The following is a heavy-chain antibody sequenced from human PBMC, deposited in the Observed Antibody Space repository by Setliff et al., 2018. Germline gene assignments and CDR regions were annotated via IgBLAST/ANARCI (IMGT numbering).Heavy chain of an antibody. CDR1: GGSVSSTSHY. D-gene: IGHD2-8*02. CDR3: ARQPTGTFQWTFDS. Sequence: PSETLSLTCNVSGGSVSSTSHYWGWIRQPPGKGLEWIGTAHQSGTTFYNPSLKGRVTMSVDTSKSQFSLKLNSVTATDTAVYYCARQPTGTFQWTFDSWGQGTLVTVSS. V-gene: IGHV4-39*01. CDR2: AHQSGTT. J-gene: IGHJ4*02.